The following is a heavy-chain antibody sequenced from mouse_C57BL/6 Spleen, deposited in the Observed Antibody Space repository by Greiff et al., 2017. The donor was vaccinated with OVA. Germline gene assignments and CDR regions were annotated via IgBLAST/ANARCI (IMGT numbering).Heavy chain of an antibody. CDR2: ISYDGSN. Sequence: DVQLQESGPGLVKPSQSLSLTCSVTGYSITRGYYWNWIRQFPGNKLEWMGYISYDGSNNYNPSLKNRISITRDTSSHPFFLTLNSVTTEDTSLYYCAIGGTGFCYFDVWGTGTTVTVSS. V-gene: IGHV3-6*01. J-gene: IGHJ1*03. CDR1: GYSITRGYY. CDR3: AIGGTGFCYFDV. D-gene: IGHD2-14*01.